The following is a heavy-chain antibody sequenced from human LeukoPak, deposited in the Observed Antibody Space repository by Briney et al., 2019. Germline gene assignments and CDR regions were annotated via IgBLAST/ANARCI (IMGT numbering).Heavy chain of an antibody. V-gene: IGHV3-23*01. J-gene: IGHJ4*02. D-gene: IGHD2-21*02. CDR2: IRGSGDPA. Sequence: GGSLRLSCVASGFPFSAYAMSWVRQAPNKGLEWVSGIRGSGDPAYYAESVKGRFTISRDNSKNTLYLQMNSLRAEDTAVYYCAKDPDIVLVTAFDYWGQGTLVTVSS. CDR3: AKDPDIVLVTAFDY. CDR1: GFPFSAYA.